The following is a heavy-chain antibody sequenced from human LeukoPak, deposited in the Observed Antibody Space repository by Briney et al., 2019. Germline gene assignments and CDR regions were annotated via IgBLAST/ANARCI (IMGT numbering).Heavy chain of an antibody. Sequence: TGGSLRLSCAASGFTFSSYGMHWVRQAPGKGLEWVAVISYDGSNKYYADSVKGRFTISRDNSKNTLYLQMNSLRAEDTAVYYCAKEALVVVAATRSPLFDYWGQGTLVTVSS. CDR3: AKEALVVVAATRSPLFDY. D-gene: IGHD2-15*01. CDR2: ISYDGSNK. V-gene: IGHV3-30*18. CDR1: GFTFSSYG. J-gene: IGHJ4*02.